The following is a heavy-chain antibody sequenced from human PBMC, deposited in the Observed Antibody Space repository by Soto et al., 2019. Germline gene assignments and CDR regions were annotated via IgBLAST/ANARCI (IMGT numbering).Heavy chain of an antibody. CDR3: AREQYNWKL. V-gene: IGHV4-59*01. CDR1: GVSITPYY. D-gene: IGHD1-20*01. Sequence: SETLSLTCTVSGVSITPYYWTWIRHPPGKGLEWIGYVYHTGNTYYNPSLRSRVTISLDTSKNQVSLRLKSVTAADTAVYYCAREQYNWKLWGQGTLVTVSS. J-gene: IGHJ4*02. CDR2: VYHTGNT.